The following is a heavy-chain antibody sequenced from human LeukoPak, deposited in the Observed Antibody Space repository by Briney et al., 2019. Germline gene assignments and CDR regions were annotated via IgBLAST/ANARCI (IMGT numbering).Heavy chain of an antibody. CDR1: EFTFSTYN. J-gene: IGHJ3*02. V-gene: IGHV3-48*01. CDR2: ISSGSSTM. D-gene: IGHD3-16*01. Sequence: GGSLRLSCAASEFTFSTYNMNWVRQAPGKGLEWVSYISSGSSTMFYADSVKGRFTISRDNAKNSLYLQMSSLRAEDTAVYYCARERIVITFGGVPGAFDIWGPGTMVTVSS. CDR3: ARERIVITFGGVPGAFDI.